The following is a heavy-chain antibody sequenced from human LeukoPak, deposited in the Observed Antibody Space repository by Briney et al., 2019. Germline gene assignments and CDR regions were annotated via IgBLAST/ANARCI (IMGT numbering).Heavy chain of an antibody. D-gene: IGHD3-3*01. V-gene: IGHV4-59*01. J-gene: IGHJ5*02. CDR1: GGSISSYY. Sequence: SETLSLTCTVSGGSISSYYWSWIRQPPGKGLEWIGYIYYSGSTNYNPSLKSRVTISVDTSKNQFSLKLSSVTAADPAVYYCARSKVTIFGVVIPNWFDPWGQGTLVTVSS. CDR3: ARSKVTIFGVVIPNWFDP. CDR2: IYYSGST.